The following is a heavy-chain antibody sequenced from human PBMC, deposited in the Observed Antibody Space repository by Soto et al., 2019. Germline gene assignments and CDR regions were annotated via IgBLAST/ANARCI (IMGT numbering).Heavy chain of an antibody. CDR1: GGAFSSYA. V-gene: IGHV1-69*13. CDR2: IIPIFGTA. D-gene: IGHD3-3*01. Sequence: GASVKVSCKASGGAFSSYAISCVRQAPGQGLEWMGGIIPIFGTANYAQKFQGRVTITADESTSTAYMELSSLRSEDTAVYYCARDDSITIFGVVMGNYGMDVWGQGTTVTVSS. CDR3: ARDDSITIFGVVMGNYGMDV. J-gene: IGHJ6*02.